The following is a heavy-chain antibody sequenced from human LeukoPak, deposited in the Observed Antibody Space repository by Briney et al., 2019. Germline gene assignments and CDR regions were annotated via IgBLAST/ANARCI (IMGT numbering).Heavy chain of an antibody. CDR3: ARFPPPHNYYYYYMDV. CDR1: GYTFTGYY. Sequence: ASVKVSCKASGYTFTGYYMHWVRQAPGQGLEWMGWINPNSGGTNYAQKFQGRVTMTRDTSISTAYMELSRLRSDDTAVYYCARFPPPHNYYYYYMDVWGKGTTVTVSS. V-gene: IGHV1-2*02. CDR2: INPNSGGT. J-gene: IGHJ6*03.